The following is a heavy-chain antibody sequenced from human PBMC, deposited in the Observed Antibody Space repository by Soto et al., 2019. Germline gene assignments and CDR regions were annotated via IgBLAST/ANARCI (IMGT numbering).Heavy chain of an antibody. CDR1: GFTFSSYA. Sequence: GGSLRLSCAASGFTFSSYAMSWVRQAPGKGLEWVSAISGSGGSTYYADSVKGRFTISRDNSKNTLYLQMYSLRAEVTAVYYCAKGYSYGYLLPLDYWGQGTLVTVSS. CDR3: AKGYSYGYLLPLDY. CDR2: ISGSGGST. D-gene: IGHD5-18*01. V-gene: IGHV3-23*01. J-gene: IGHJ4*02.